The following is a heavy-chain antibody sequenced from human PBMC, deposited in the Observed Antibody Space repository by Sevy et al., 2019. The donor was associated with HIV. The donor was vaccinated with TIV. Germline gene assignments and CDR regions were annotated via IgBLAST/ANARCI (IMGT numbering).Heavy chain of an antibody. D-gene: IGHD1-26*01. Sequence: GGSLRLSCAASGFTFNNAWMTWVRQAPGKGLEWVGRIKSKPDGGTALYAAPVKGRFTISRDDSKNTLYLQMNGLKTEDTAMYYCTTDSATYSGIHHAFEIWGQGTMVTVSS. V-gene: IGHV3-15*01. J-gene: IGHJ3*02. CDR1: GFTFNNAW. CDR2: IKSKPDGGTA. CDR3: TTDSATYSGIHHAFEI.